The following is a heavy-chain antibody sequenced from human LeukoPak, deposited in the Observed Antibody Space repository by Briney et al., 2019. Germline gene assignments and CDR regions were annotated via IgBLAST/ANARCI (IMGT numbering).Heavy chain of an antibody. D-gene: IGHD5-18*01. CDR1: GGSISSGGYS. Sequence: PSQTLSLTCAVSGGSISSGGYSWSWIRQPPGKGXXXXXXIYHSGXXXXXXXXXSRVTISVDRSKNQFSLKLSSVTAADTAVYYCARGEMDTAMVTLGFDYWGRGTLVTVSS. CDR2: IYHSGXX. J-gene: IGHJ4*02. V-gene: IGHV4-30-2*01. CDR3: ARGEMDTAMVTLGFDY.